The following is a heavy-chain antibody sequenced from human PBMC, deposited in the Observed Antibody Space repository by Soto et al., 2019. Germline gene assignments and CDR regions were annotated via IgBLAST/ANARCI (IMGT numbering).Heavy chain of an antibody. CDR2: ISSSGSTI. CDR1: GFTFSYYY. D-gene: IGHD2-15*01. CDR3: ARGSPYXSGGSCYRRRSYYYGMDV. J-gene: IGHJ6*02. Sequence: GGSLRLSCAASGFTFSYYYMSWIRQAPGKGLEWVSYISSSGSTIYYADSVKGRFTISRDNAKNSLYLQMNSLRAEDTAVYYCARGSPYXSGGSCYRRRSYYYGMDVWGQGTTVTV. V-gene: IGHV3-11*01.